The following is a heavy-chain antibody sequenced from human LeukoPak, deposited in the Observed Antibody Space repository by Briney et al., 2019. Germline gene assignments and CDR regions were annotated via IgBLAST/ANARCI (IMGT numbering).Heavy chain of an antibody. J-gene: IGHJ4*02. V-gene: IGHV3-21*01. CDR1: GFTFSSYS. CDR3: ARGVRRDGYNYYFDY. Sequence: GGSLRLSCAASGFTFSSYSMNWVRQAPGKGLEWVSSISSSSSYIYYADSVEGRFTISRDNAKNSLYLQMNSLRAEDTAVYYCARGVRRDGYNYYFDYWGQGTLVTVSS. CDR2: ISSSSSYI. D-gene: IGHD5-24*01.